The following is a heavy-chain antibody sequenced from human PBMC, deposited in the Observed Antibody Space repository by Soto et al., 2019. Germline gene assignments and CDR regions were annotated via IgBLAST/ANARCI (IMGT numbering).Heavy chain of an antibody. CDR1: GYPVTAYY. CDR3: ARGGGVGVAGSAAFDM. J-gene: IGHJ3*02. Sequence: QLHLVHSGAVVKKPGASVTVSCSASGYPVTAYYMHWVRQAPGRGLEWMGGINPATGAAKYTQTFQGRVTLTRDTSTGTVFMEPGGLDSEDPAVFYCARGGGVGVAGSAAFDMWGQGTLVTVSS. CDR2: INPATGAA. D-gene: IGHD3-3*01. V-gene: IGHV1-2*02.